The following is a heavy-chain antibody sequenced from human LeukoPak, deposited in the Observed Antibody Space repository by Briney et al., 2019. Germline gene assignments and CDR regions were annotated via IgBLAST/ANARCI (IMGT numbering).Heavy chain of an antibody. V-gene: IGHV4-31*03. J-gene: IGHJ4*02. Sequence: SQTLSLACTVSGGSISSGGYYWSWIRQHPGKGLEWIGYIYYSGSTYYNPSHKSRVTISVDTSKNQFSLKLSSVTAADTAVYYCAECRDGYKFDYWGQGTLVTVSS. D-gene: IGHD5-24*01. CDR1: GGSISSGGYY. CDR3: AECRDGYKFDY. CDR2: IYYSGST.